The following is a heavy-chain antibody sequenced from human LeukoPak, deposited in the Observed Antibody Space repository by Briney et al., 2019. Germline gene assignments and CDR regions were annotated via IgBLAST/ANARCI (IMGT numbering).Heavy chain of an antibody. Sequence: SVKVSCKASGGTFSSYAISWVRQAPGQGLEWMGRIIPILGIANYAQKFQGRVTITADKSTSTAYMELSSLRPEDTAVYYCARGTQYYYDSSGYYKFDYWGQGTLVTVSS. D-gene: IGHD3-22*01. CDR3: ARGTQYYYDSSGYYKFDY. J-gene: IGHJ4*02. V-gene: IGHV1-69*04. CDR1: GGTFSSYA. CDR2: IIPILGIA.